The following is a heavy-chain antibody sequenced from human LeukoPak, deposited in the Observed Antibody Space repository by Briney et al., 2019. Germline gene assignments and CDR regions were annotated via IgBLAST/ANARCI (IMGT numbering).Heavy chain of an antibody. CDR3: ARRELLDY. Sequence: GASVKVSCKASGYSFTGFYIHWVRQAPGQGLEWMGWINPKSGGANFAQKFQGRVTMTRDTSISTAYMELSRLRSDDTAVYYCARRELLDYWGQGTLVTVSS. CDR1: GYSFTGFY. D-gene: IGHD1-26*01. J-gene: IGHJ4*02. CDR2: INPKSGGA. V-gene: IGHV1-2*02.